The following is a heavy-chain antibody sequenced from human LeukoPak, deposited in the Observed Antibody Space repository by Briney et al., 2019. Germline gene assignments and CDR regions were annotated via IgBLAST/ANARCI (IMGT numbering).Heavy chain of an antibody. Sequence: PGGSLRLSCAASGFTFSSHSMNWVRRAPGKGLECVSSISSTSIYIYYADSVKGRFTISRDNSKNSLYLQMNSLRAEDTAVYYCASRTRWLQNRHFDYWGQGTLVTVSS. CDR3: ASRTRWLQNRHFDY. CDR2: ISSTSIYI. J-gene: IGHJ4*02. D-gene: IGHD5-24*01. V-gene: IGHV3-21*01. CDR1: GFTFSSHS.